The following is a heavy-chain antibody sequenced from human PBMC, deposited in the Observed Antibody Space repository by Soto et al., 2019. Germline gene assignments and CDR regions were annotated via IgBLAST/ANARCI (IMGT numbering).Heavy chain of an antibody. D-gene: IGHD1-1*01. Sequence: EVQLLQSGGGLVQPGGSLRLSCAASGFTFDSYAMSWVRQTPGKGLQWVSAVSSSGGSTYYADSLSGRFTISKDNSKNALYLQLNSLRAEDTAVYYCARPFPDNTYYYYGMDVWGQGTTVTVSS. CDR2: VSSSGGST. CDR3: ARPFPDNTYYYYGMDV. CDR1: GFTFDSYA. V-gene: IGHV3-23*01. J-gene: IGHJ6*02.